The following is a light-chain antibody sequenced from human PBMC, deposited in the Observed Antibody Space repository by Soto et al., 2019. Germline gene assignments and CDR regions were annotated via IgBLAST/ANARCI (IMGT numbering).Light chain of an antibody. V-gene: IGKV3-11*01. CDR1: QSVRSY. Sequence: EIVLTQSPATLSLSPGERATLSCRASQSVRSYLAWYQQKPGQAPRLLIYDASNRATDIPARFSGSGSGTDFTLTISSLDPEDSAGYYCHQRSKWPLTFGGGTKVELK. J-gene: IGKJ4*01. CDR2: DAS. CDR3: HQRSKWPLT.